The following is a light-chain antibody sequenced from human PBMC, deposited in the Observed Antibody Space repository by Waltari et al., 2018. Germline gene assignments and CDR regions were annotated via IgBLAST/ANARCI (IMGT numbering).Light chain of an antibody. CDR2: QDT. J-gene: IGLJ2*01. Sequence: SYELTQPPSVPVPPGPTASIPCSGDRLGHNSACWYQQKPGRSPVLVISQDTKRASGIPDRFSGSKSGNTATLTISGTQAMDEADYYCQAWDSTVVFGGGTKLTVL. CDR1: RLGHNS. V-gene: IGLV3-1*01. CDR3: QAWDSTVV.